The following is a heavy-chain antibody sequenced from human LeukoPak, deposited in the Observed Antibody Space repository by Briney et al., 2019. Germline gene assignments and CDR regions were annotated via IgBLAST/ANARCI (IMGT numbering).Heavy chain of an antibody. V-gene: IGHV3-66*01. D-gene: IGHD6-19*01. CDR2: IYSGGST. J-gene: IGHJ3*02. CDR1: GLPASSTN. CDR3: ARDNGEYSSGNDI. Sequence: GGPLRLSWAASGLPASSTNLSWVRRVQGKGLEWVSVIYSGGSTYYADSVKGRFTISRDNSKNTLYLQMNSLRAEDTAVYYCARDNGEYSSGNDIWDQGTMVTVSS.